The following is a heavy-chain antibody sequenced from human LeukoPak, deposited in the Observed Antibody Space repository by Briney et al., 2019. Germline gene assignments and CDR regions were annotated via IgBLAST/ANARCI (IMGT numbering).Heavy chain of an antibody. CDR2: IKQDGSEK. Sequence: AGGSLRLSCAASGFTFSSYWMSWVRQGPGKGLEWVASIKQDGSEKRHVDSVKGRFSISRDNAKNSLYLEMNSLRAEDTAVYYCARDFAAAGYFDYWGQGTLVTVSS. CDR3: ARDFAAAGYFDY. CDR1: GFTFSSYW. D-gene: IGHD6-13*01. J-gene: IGHJ4*02. V-gene: IGHV3-7*04.